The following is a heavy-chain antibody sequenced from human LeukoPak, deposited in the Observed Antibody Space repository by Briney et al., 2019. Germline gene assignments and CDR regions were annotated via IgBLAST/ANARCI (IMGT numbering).Heavy chain of an antibody. CDR2: INHSGST. V-gene: IGHV4-34*01. J-gene: IGHJ5*02. CDR1: GGSFSGYY. D-gene: IGHD3-10*01. Sequence: ASETLSLTCAVYGGSFSGYYWSWIRQPPGKGLEWIGEINHSGSTNYNPSLKSRVTISVDTSKNQFSLKLSSVTAADTAVYYCARESNYYGSGTGWFDPWGQGTLVTVSS. CDR3: ARESNYYGSGTGWFDP.